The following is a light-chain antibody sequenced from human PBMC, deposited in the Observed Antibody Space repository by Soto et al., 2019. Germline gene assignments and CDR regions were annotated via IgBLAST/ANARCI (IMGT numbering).Light chain of an antibody. CDR2: GAS. Sequence: EIVLTQSPGTLSLSPGERATLSCRASQSVSSSYLAWYQQKPGQAPRLLIYGASSRATCIPDRFSGSGSGTDFTLTISRLDPEDFAVYYCQQYGSSPYTLGQGTKREIK. CDR1: QSVSSSY. J-gene: IGKJ2*01. V-gene: IGKV3-20*01. CDR3: QQYGSSPYT.